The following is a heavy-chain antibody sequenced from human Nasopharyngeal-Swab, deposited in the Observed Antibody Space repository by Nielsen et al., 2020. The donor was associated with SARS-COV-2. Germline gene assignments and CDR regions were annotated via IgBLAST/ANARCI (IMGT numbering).Heavy chain of an antibody. J-gene: IGHJ4*02. CDR3: AKDLFTPLDY. D-gene: IGHD2-21*01. CDR2: IRYDGSNK. Sequence: WIRQPPGKGLEWVAFIRYDGSNKYYVDSVKGRFTISRDNSKNTLYLQMNSLRAEDTAVYYCAKDLFTPLDYWGQGTLVTVSS. V-gene: IGHV3-30*02.